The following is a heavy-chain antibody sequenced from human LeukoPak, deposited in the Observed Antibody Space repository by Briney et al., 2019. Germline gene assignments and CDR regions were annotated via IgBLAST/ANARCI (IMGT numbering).Heavy chain of an antibody. V-gene: IGHV4-4*07. CDR1: GGSISSYY. Sequence: MPSETLSLTCTVSGGSISSYYWSWIRQPAGKGLEWIWRIYTSGSTNYNPSLKSRVTMSVDTSKNQFSLKLSSVTAADTAVYYCARDRMVRFLAYMDVWGKGTTVTVSS. D-gene: IGHD3-3*01. CDR3: ARDRMVRFLAYMDV. CDR2: IYTSGST. J-gene: IGHJ6*03.